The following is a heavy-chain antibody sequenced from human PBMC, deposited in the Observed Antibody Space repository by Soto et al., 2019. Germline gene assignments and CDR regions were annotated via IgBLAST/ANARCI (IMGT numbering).Heavy chain of an antibody. Sequence: QVQLVQSGAEVKKPGSSVNVSCKASGGTFSIYTISWVRQAPGQGLAWMGGSANSAQKFQGRLTVTADESTRTVYLELSSLTSEDTAVSYCAREWTPDIAWYDPWAQGTLVSVSS. D-gene: IGHD2-15*01. J-gene: IGHJ5*02. CDR2: SA. CDR1: GGTFSIYT. CDR3: AREWTPDIAWYDP. V-gene: IGHV1-69*01.